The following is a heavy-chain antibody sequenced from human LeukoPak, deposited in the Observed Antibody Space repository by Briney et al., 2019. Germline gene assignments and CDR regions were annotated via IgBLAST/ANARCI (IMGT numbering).Heavy chain of an antibody. V-gene: IGHV3-7*01. D-gene: IGHD3-9*01. CDR1: GFTFSSYW. CDR3: AREIRYFDWLSYYYYYMDV. CDR2: IKQEGSEK. Sequence: GGCLRLSCAASGFTFSSYWMSWVRRAPGKGREWVANIKQEGSEKYYVDSVKGRFPISRDNAKNSLYLQMNSPRAEDTAVYYCAREIRYFDWLSYYYYYMDVWGKGTTVTVSS. J-gene: IGHJ6*03.